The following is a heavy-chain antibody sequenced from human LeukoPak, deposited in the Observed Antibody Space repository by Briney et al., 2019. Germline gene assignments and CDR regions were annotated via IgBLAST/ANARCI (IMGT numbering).Heavy chain of an antibody. CDR1: GGSISSYY. CDR3: ARINWNYFDY. Sequence: SEPLSLTCTVSGGSISSYYWSWVRQPPGKGLEWIGYIYYSGNTNYNPSLKSRLTMSADRSRNQFSLNLNSVTAADTAVYYCARINWNYFDYWGQGILVTVSS. V-gene: IGHV4-59*08. D-gene: IGHD1-1*01. CDR2: IYYSGNT. J-gene: IGHJ4*02.